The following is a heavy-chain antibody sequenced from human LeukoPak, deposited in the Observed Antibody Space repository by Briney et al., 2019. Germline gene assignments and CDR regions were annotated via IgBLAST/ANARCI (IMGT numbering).Heavy chain of an antibody. CDR3: ATELGFSRVTSGWFDP. CDR2: FDPEDGET. CDR1: GYTLTELS. J-gene: IGHJ5*02. Sequence: ASVKVSCKVSGYTLTELSMHWVRQAPGKGLEWMGGFDPEDGETIYAQKFQGRVTMTEDTSTDTAYMELSSLRSEDTAVYYCATELGFSRVTSGWFDPWGQGTLVTVSS. D-gene: IGHD3-16*01. V-gene: IGHV1-24*01.